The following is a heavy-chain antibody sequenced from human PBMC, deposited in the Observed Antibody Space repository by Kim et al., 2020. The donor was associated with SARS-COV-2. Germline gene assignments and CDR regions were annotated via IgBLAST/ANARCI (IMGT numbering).Heavy chain of an antibody. Sequence: SETLSLTCTVSGGSISSSSYYWGWIRQPPGKGLEWIGSIYYSGSTYYNPSLKSRVTISVDTSKNQFSLKLSSVTAADTAVYYCARLEAAGHSSGYWGQGTLVTVSS. D-gene: IGHD6-19*01. CDR3: ARLEAAGHSSGY. CDR1: GGSISSSSYY. V-gene: IGHV4-39*01. CDR2: IYYSGST. J-gene: IGHJ4*02.